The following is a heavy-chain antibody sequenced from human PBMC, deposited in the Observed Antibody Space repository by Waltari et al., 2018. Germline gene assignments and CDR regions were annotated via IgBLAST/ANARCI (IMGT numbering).Heavy chain of an antibody. Sequence: EVQLVGSGGGLCQPGGSLRLSCSASGVTVINNYMNWVRQAPGKGLEWFSTIYSGGQTYYADYGKGRFTISRDNPKNTVYLQMNSLRPDDTAVYYCTRGVVASAAASYWGQGTLVTVSS. V-gene: IGHV3-66*01. CDR3: TRGVVASAAASY. CDR1: GVTVINNY. D-gene: IGHD2-2*01. J-gene: IGHJ4*02. CDR2: IYSGGQT.